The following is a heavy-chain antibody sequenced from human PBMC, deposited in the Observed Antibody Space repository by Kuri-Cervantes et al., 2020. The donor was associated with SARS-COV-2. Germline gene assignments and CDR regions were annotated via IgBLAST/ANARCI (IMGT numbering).Heavy chain of an antibody. CDR3: ARPYCTSSTCYDGTFDS. CDR2: IIPLFGTT. V-gene: IGHV1-69*06. Sequence: SVKVSCKASGGTFSSYAVTWVRQAPGQGLEWMGRIIPLFGTTIYAQKFQGRVTITADKSTNTAYMELSSLRSEDTAVYYCARPYCTSSTCYDGTFDSWGQGTLVTVSS. D-gene: IGHD2-2*01. J-gene: IGHJ4*02. CDR1: GGTFSSYA.